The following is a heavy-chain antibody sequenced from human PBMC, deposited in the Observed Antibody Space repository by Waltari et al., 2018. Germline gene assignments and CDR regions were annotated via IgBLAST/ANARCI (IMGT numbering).Heavy chain of an antibody. V-gene: IGHV1-69*14. D-gene: IGHD1-26*01. CDR3: ARGGIVGADYYYYYMDV. J-gene: IGHJ6*03. CDR2: IIPICGTA. Sequence: QVQLVQSGAEVKKPGSSVKVSCKASGGTFSSYAISWVRQAPGQGLEWMGGIIPICGTANYAQKFQGRVTITADKATRTAYMELVSLRSEDTAVYYCARGGIVGADYYYYYMDVWGKGTTVTVSS. CDR1: GGTFSSYA.